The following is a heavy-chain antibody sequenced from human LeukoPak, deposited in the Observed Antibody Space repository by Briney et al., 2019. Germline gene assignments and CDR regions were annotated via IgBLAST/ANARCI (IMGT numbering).Heavy chain of an antibody. D-gene: IGHD6-13*01. CDR2: INESENT. J-gene: IGHJ4*02. CDR3: ARAGARQQVVDY. Sequence: KPSESLSLTCAVYGGSFSGLYWTWTRQPPGKGREWIGEINESENTNSNPSLKSRVTISVDTSKNQFSLNLNSVTAADTAVYYCARAGARQQVVDYWGQGALGTVSS. CDR1: GGSFSGLY. V-gene: IGHV4-34*01.